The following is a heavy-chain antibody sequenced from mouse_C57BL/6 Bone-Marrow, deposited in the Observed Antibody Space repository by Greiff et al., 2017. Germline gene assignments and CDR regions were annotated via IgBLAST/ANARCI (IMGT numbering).Heavy chain of an antibody. D-gene: IGHD1-1*01. CDR3: AYYYGSRRDYYFDY. CDR2: IHPNSGST. Sequence: QVQLQQPGAELVKPGASVKLSCKASGYTFTSYWMHWVKQRPGQGLEWIGMIHPNSGSTNYNEKFKSKATLTVDKSASTAYRQLSSLTSEDSAVYYCAYYYGSRRDYYFDYWGQGTTLTVSS. V-gene: IGHV1-64*01. J-gene: IGHJ2*01. CDR1: GYTFTSYW.